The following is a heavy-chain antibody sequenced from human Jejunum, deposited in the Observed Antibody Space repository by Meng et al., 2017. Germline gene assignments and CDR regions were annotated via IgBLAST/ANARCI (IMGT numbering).Heavy chain of an antibody. CDR3: ARESLDMDSSGWYDWYFDL. J-gene: IGHJ2*01. CDR1: GFTFSTYD. Sequence: GESLKISCEASGFTFSTYDMHWVRQAPGKGLEWVSAIGRGGDTYYPGSVKGRFTMSRENAKNSVYLQMNSLTAGDTAVYYCARESLDMDSSGWYDWYFDLWGLGTLVTVSS. V-gene: IGHV3-13*01. CDR2: IGRGGDT. D-gene: IGHD6-19*01.